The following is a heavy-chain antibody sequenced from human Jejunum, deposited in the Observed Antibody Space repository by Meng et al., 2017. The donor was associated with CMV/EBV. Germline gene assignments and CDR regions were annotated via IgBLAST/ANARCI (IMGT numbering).Heavy chain of an antibody. V-gene: IGHV3-74*03. D-gene: IGHD6-19*01. CDR2: INGDGSTT. J-gene: IGHJ4*02. Sequence: SGFPFSNYWMHWVRQAPGKGLVWVSRINGDGSTTAYADSVKGRFTISRDNAKNTLYLQINSLRLEDTAVYYCAKGGMYSSGSTDYWGQGTLGTVSS. CDR3: AKGGMYSSGSTDY. CDR1: GFPFSNYW.